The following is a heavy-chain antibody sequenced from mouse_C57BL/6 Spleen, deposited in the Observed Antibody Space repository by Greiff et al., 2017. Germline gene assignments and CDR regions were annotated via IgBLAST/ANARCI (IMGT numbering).Heavy chain of an antibody. Sequence: VQLQQPGAELVMPGASVKLSCKASGYTFTSYWMHWVKQRPGQGLEWIGEIYPSDGYTNYNQKFKGKATLTVDKSSSTAYMQLSSLTSEDSAVYYCARWDYVYFDDWGQGTTLTVSS. CDR1: GYTFTSYW. D-gene: IGHD1-1*01. J-gene: IGHJ2*01. CDR2: IYPSDGYT. V-gene: IGHV1-69*01. CDR3: ARWDYVYFDD.